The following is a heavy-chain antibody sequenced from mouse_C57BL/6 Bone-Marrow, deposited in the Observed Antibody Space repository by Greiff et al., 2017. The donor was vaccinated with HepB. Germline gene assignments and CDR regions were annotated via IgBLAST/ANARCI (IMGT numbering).Heavy chain of an antibody. J-gene: IGHJ4*01. Sequence: VQLQQSGAELVRPGASVKLSCKASGYTFTDYYINWVKQRPGQGLEWIARIYPGSGNTYYNEKFKGKATLTAEKSSSTAYMQLSSLTSEDSAVYFCARQGGMVTTTGYYAMDYWGQGTSVTVSS. V-gene: IGHV1-76*01. CDR3: ARQGGMVTTTGYYAMDY. CDR2: IYPGSGNT. D-gene: IGHD2-2*01. CDR1: GYTFTDYY.